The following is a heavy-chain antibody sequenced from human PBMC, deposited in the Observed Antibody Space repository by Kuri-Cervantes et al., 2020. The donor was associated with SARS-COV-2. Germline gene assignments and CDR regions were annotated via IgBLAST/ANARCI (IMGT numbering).Heavy chain of an antibody. V-gene: IGHV1-2*06. CDR3: ARGFGYSGYDGSDY. CDR1: GYTFTGYY. J-gene: IGHJ4*02. D-gene: IGHD5-12*01. CDR2: INPNSGGT. Sequence: ASVKVSCKASGYTFTGYYMHWVRQAPGQGLEWMGRINPNSGGTNYAQKFQGRVTMTRDTSISTAYMELSRLRSEDTAVYYCARGFGYSGYDGSDYWGQGTLVTVSS.